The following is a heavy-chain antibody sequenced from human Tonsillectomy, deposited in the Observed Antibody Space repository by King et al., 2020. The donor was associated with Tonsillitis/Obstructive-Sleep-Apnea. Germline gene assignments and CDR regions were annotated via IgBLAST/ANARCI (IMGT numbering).Heavy chain of an antibody. CDR2: ISTYNDNS. Sequence: VQLVQSGAEVKKPGASVKVSCKASGYTFISYGISWVRQAPGQGLEWMGWISTYNDNSNYAQKLQGRVTMTTDTSTSTAYMELRSLRSDDTAVYYCARGGVAVPAAMYETFDIWGQGTMVTVSS. CDR1: GYTFISYG. J-gene: IGHJ3*02. CDR3: ARGGVAVPAAMYETFDI. D-gene: IGHD2-2*01. V-gene: IGHV1-18*01.